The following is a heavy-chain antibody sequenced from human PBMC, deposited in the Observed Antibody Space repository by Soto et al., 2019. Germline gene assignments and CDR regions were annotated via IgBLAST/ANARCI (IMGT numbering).Heavy chain of an antibody. J-gene: IGHJ5*02. Sequence: QVQLVQSGAEVKKPGASVKVSCKASGYTFTSYGISWVRQAPGQGLEWMGWISAYNGNTNSAQKLQGRVTMTTDTSTSTGYMELRSLSSDDTAVYYCASERVHYGSGMDWFHPWGQVTLFTVSS. D-gene: IGHD3-10*01. CDR1: GYTFTSYG. CDR2: ISAYNGNT. CDR3: ASERVHYGSGMDWFHP. V-gene: IGHV1-18*01.